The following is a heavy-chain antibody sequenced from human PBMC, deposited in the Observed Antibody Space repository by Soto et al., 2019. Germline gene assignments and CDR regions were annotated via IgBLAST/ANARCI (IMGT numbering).Heavy chain of an antibody. D-gene: IGHD6-19*01. Sequence: ASVKVSCKASGYTFTSYYMHWVRQAPGQGLEWMGIINPSGGSTSYAQKFQGRVTMTRDTSTSTVYMELSSLRSEDTAVYYCARDLTAVADTTSYFDYGGQGTLVTVYS. V-gene: IGHV1-46*01. CDR3: ARDLTAVADTTSYFDY. CDR1: GYTFTSYY. J-gene: IGHJ4*02. CDR2: INPSGGST.